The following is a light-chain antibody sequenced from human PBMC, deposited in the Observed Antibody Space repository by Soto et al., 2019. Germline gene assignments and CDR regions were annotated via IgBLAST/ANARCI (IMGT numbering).Light chain of an antibody. J-gene: IGLJ1*01. V-gene: IGLV2-14*01. CDR3: SSYTSSGTLV. CDR2: EVS. Sequence: LTQPASVSGSPGQSITISCTGTSSDVGGYNYVSWYQHHPGKAPKLMIYEVSNRPSGVSNRFSGSKSGNTASLTISGLQAEDEADYYCSSYTSSGTLVFGTGTKVTVL. CDR1: SSDVGGYNY.